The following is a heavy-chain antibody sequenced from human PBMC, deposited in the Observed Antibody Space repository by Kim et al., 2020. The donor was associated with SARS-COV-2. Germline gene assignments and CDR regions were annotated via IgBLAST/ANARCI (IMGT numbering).Heavy chain of an antibody. Sequence: AVSVESRITTNPDTSKNQFSLQLNSVTPEDTAVYYCARDRIEYGNNWFDPWGQGTLVTVSS. J-gene: IGHJ5*02. CDR3: ARDRIEYGNNWFDP. D-gene: IGHD2-2*01. V-gene: IGHV6-1*01.